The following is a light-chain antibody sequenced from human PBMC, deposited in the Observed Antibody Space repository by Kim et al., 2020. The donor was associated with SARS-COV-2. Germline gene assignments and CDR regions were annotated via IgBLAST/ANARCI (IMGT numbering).Light chain of an antibody. V-gene: IGLV3-25*03. J-gene: IGLJ1*01. CDR3: QSADSSGTYYV. CDR2: KDS. CDR1: ALPKQY. Sequence: PGQTARITCSGDALPKQYAYWYQQKPGQAPVLVIYKDSERPSGIPERFSGSSSGTTVTLTISGVQAEDEADYYCQSADSSGTYYVFGTGTKVTV.